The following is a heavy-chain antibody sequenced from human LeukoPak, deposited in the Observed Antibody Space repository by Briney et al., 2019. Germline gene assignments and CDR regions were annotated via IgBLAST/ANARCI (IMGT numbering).Heavy chain of an antibody. V-gene: IGHV3-33*01. J-gene: IGHJ4*02. Sequence: GESLRLSCAASGFTFSSYGMHWVRQAPGKGLEWVAVIWYDGSNKYYADSVKGRFTISRDNSKNTLYLQMNSLRAEDTAVYYCARGHYDSSGYLFDYWGQGTLVTVSS. CDR3: ARGHYDSSGYLFDY. D-gene: IGHD3-22*01. CDR1: GFTFSSYG. CDR2: IWYDGSNK.